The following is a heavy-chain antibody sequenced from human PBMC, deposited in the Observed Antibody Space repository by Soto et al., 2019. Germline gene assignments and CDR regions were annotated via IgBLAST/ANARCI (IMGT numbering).Heavy chain of an antibody. Sequence: PSETLSLTCAVYGGSLSGYYWSWIRQPPGKGLEWIGEINHSGSTNYNPSLKSRVTISVDTSKNQFSLKLSSVTAADTAVYYCARVAYDILTGYYHYYYYYMDVWGKGTTVT. CDR3: ARVAYDILTGYYHYYYYYMDV. V-gene: IGHV4-34*01. CDR2: INHSGST. J-gene: IGHJ6*03. CDR1: GGSLSGYY. D-gene: IGHD3-9*01.